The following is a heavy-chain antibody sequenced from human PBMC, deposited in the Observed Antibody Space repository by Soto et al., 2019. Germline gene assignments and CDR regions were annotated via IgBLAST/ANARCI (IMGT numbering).Heavy chain of an antibody. Sequence: SETLSLTCAVSGGSISSGGYSWSWIRQPPGKGLEWIGYIYHSGSTYYNPSLKSRVTISVDRSKNQFSLKLSSVTAADTAVYYCARENIVLPGGFFAYGGQGTLVPVSS. CDR3: ARENIVLPGGFFAY. CDR1: GGSISSGGYS. CDR2: IYHSGST. D-gene: IGHD3-10*01. J-gene: IGHJ4*02. V-gene: IGHV4-30-2*01.